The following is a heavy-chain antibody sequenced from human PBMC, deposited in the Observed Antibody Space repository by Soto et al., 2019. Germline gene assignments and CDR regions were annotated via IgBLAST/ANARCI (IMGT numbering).Heavy chain of an antibody. J-gene: IGHJ4*02. CDR1: GITFTNHG. V-gene: IGHV3-30*03. CDR3: AGGEGQNGHDPRFDY. CDR2: ISYNGIDK. D-gene: IGHD5-12*01. Sequence: QMQLVESGGGVVQPGRSLRLSCVASGITFTNHGIHWVRQAPGKGLEWVADISYNGIDKWYADSVKGRFTISRDNFRDTVYLQMNGLRPEDTAVYYCAGGEGQNGHDPRFDYWGQGTLVTVSS.